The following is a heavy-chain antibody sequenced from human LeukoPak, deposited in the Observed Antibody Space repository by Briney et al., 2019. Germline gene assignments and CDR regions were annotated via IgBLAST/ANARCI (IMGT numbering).Heavy chain of an antibody. V-gene: IGHV3-23*01. J-gene: IGHJ4*02. D-gene: IGHD5-12*01. CDR3: AKSSAGGYDTYFDY. CDR2: ILGGAGST. Sequence: PGGSLRLSCAASGFSFSSDGMSWVRQAPGKGLEWVSGILGGAGSTYYADSVKGRFIISRDNSKNTLYLQMNSLRAEDTAVYYCAKSSAGGYDTYFDYWGQGTLVTVSS. CDR1: GFSFSSDG.